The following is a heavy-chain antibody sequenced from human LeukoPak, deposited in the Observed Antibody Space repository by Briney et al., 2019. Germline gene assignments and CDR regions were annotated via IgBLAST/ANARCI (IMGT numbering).Heavy chain of an antibody. Sequence: PGGSRRLSLAASGFTFSSYSRNGVGQAQGKGREGVSSISSSSSYIYYADSVKGRFTISRDNAKNSLYLQMNSLRAEDTAVYYCARSRLHRGAEDAFDIWGQGTMVTVSS. CDR2: ISSSSSYI. J-gene: IGHJ3*02. CDR3: ARSRLHRGAEDAFDI. V-gene: IGHV3-21*01. D-gene: IGHD4-11*01. CDR1: GFTFSSYS.